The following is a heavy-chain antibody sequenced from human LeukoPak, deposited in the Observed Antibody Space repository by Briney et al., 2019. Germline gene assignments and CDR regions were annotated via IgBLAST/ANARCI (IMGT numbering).Heavy chain of an antibody. CDR3: ARAEGTGYYYYYMDV. CDR1: GYTFTSYY. D-gene: IGHD3/OR15-3a*01. V-gene: IGHV1-46*01. J-gene: IGHJ6*03. Sequence: ASVKVSCKASGYTFTSYYMHWVRQAPGQGLEWMGIINPSGGSTSYAQKFQGRVTMTRDMSTSTVYMELSSLRSEDTAVYYCARAEGTGYYYYYMDVWGKGTTVTISS. CDR2: INPSGGST.